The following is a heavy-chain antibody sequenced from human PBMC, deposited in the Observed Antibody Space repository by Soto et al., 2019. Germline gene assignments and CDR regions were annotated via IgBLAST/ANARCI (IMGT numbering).Heavy chain of an antibody. Sequence: ASVKVSCKASGYTFTSYDINWVRQATGQGLDWMGWMNPNSGNTGYAQKFQGRVTMTRNTSISTAYMELSSLRSEDTAVYYCARAPPYDFWSGYYDNWFDPWGQGTLVTVSS. D-gene: IGHD3-3*01. J-gene: IGHJ5*02. V-gene: IGHV1-8*01. CDR2: MNPNSGNT. CDR3: ARAPPYDFWSGYYDNWFDP. CDR1: GYTFTSYD.